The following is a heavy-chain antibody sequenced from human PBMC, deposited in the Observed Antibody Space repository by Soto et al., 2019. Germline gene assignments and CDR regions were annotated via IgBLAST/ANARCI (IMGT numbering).Heavy chain of an antibody. D-gene: IGHD2-2*01. Sequence: QLQLQESGPGLVKPSETLSLTCTVSGGSISSSSYYWGWIRQPPGKGLEWIGSIYYSGSTYYNPSLKCRVTISVDTSKNQFSLKLSSVTAADTAVYYCARRDIVVVPAPMGYYFDYWGQGTLVTVSS. CDR2: IYYSGST. CDR3: ARRDIVVVPAPMGYYFDY. J-gene: IGHJ4*02. V-gene: IGHV4-39*01. CDR1: GGSISSSSYY.